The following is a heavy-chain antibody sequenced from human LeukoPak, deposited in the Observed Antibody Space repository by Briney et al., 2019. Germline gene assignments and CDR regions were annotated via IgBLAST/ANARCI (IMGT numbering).Heavy chain of an antibody. CDR2: INPSGGST. CDR3: ARHGGSGSYYGNWFDP. CDR1: GYTFTSYY. V-gene: IGHV1-46*01. D-gene: IGHD1-26*01. J-gene: IGHJ5*02. Sequence: ASVKVSCKASGYTFTSYYMHWVRQAPGQGLEWMGIINPSGGSTSYAQKFQGRVTMTRDMSTSTVYKELSSLRSEDTAVYYCARHGGSGSYYGNWFDPWGQGTLVTVSS.